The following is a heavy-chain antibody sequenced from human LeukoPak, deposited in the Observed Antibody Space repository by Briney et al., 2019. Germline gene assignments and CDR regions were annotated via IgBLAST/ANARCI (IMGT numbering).Heavy chain of an antibody. CDR1: GFTFSSYS. D-gene: IGHD3-9*01. J-gene: IGHJ4*02. V-gene: IGHV3-30*02. Sequence: GGSLRLSCAASGFTFSSYSMNWVRQAPGKGLEWVAFIRFDGSNKYYADSVKGRFTISRDSSKNTLYLQMNSLRAEDTAVYYCARGLILTGSNFDYWGQGTLVTVSS. CDR2: IRFDGSNK. CDR3: ARGLILTGSNFDY.